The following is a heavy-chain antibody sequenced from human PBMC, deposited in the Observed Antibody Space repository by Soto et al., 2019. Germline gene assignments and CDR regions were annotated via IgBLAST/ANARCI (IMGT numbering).Heavy chain of an antibody. D-gene: IGHD3-22*01. Sequence: SETLSLTCTVSGGSISSYYWSWIRQPPGKGLEWIGYIYYSGSTNYNPSLKSRVTISEDTSKNQFSLKLSSVTAADTAVYYCAGGDYYHSSGYYFYYYTMDVWDQGTTVTVSS. J-gene: IGHJ6*02. CDR2: IYYSGST. CDR3: AGGDYYHSSGYYFYYYTMDV. CDR1: GGSISSYY. V-gene: IGHV4-59*08.